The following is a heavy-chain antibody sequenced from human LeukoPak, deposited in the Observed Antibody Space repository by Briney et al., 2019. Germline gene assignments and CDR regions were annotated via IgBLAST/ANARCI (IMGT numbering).Heavy chain of an antibody. CDR1: GFTFNSYA. Sequence: GGSLRLSCAASGFTFNSYAMSWVRQAPEKGPEWVATISGSGGGTYYADSVKGRFTISRDDSKNTLYLQMNSLRAEDTAVYYCAKDLGRYRNNYFDYWGQGTLVTVSS. D-gene: IGHD1-26*01. CDR2: ISGSGGGT. CDR3: AKDLGRYRNNYFDY. V-gene: IGHV3-23*01. J-gene: IGHJ4*02.